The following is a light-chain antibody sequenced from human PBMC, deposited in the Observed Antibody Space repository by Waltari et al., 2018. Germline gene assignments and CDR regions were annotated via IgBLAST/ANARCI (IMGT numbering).Light chain of an antibody. V-gene: IGKV1-39*01. CDR2: DAS. Sequence: DIKMTQSTSSRSASVGDRVTITCRASRSVSSYINWYQQKPGKGPNLLIYDASSLQRGVPSRFCGSGCWTDCTLPTSSLQPQDFLAYYCQQSFNTPRTFGQGTQVEVK. CDR1: RSVSSY. J-gene: IGKJ1*01. CDR3: QQSFNTPRT.